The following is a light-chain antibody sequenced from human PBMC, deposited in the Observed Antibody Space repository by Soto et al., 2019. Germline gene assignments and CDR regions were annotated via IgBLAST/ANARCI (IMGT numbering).Light chain of an antibody. Sequence: QPVLTQSPSASASLGASVKLTCILSSGHSSYAIAWHQQQPEKGPRYLMKVNSDGSHSKGDGIPDRFSGSSSGAERYLTISSLQSEDEADYYCQTWGTGIVLFGGGTKLTVL. J-gene: IGLJ2*01. CDR2: VNSDGSH. CDR1: SGHSSYA. CDR3: QTWGTGIVL. V-gene: IGLV4-69*01.